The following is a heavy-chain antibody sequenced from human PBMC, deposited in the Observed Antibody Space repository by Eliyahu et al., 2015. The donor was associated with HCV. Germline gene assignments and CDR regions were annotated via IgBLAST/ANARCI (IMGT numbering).Heavy chain of an antibody. D-gene: IGHD6-13*01. Sequence: QVQLRESGPGLVKPSETLSLICTVSGDSITRSNYYWGWIRRPPGKGLEWGWXVXIIVGPPTTGSPLKSRVTISIDTSKKQFYLNLISATAADTALYYCARLTAAGPGLSYFDSWGLGTVVTVSS. CDR1: GDSITRSNYY. J-gene: IGHJ4*02. V-gene: IGHV4-39*01. CDR2: XIIVGPP. CDR3: ARLTAAGPGLSYFDS.